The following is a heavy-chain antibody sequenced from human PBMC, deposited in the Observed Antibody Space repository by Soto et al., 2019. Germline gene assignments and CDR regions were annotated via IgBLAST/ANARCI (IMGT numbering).Heavy chain of an antibody. CDR1: GGSISDSSHY. D-gene: IGHD4-17*01. J-gene: IGHJ4*02. CDR3: GRHFGNYGDCPLHS. Sequence: ETLSLTCAVSGGSISDSSHYWAWIRQPPGKGLEWIATINYSGRTYYNPSLRSRVTISVDTSRDQFSLNLNSVTAADTAVYYCGRHFGNYGDCPLHSWGQANLVTVS. V-gene: IGHV4-39*01. CDR2: INYSGRT.